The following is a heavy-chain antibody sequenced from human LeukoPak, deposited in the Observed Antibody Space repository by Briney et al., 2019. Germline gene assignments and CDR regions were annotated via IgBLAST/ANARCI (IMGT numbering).Heavy chain of an antibody. V-gene: IGHV3-21*01. J-gene: IGHJ4*02. Sequence: GGSLRLSCAASGFTFSSYSMNWVRQAPGKRLEWVSSISSYSDYTYYPDSVQGRFTISRDNAKNSLYLQMNSLRAEDTAVSYCARATGYGAFDYWGQGALVTVSS. CDR3: ARATGYGAFDY. D-gene: IGHD4-17*01. CDR1: GFTFSSYS. CDR2: ISSYSDYT.